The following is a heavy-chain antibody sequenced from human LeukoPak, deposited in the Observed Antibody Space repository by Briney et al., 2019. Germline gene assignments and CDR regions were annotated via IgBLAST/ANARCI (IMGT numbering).Heavy chain of an antibody. CDR3: ARERETYYDILTGYYHPDAFDI. J-gene: IGHJ3*02. CDR2: ISYDGSDK. D-gene: IGHD3-9*01. CDR1: GFTFSGYA. V-gene: IGHV3-30*04. Sequence: GGSLRLSCAASGFTFSGYAMHWVRQAPGKGLEWVAVISYDGSDKYYADSVKGRFTISRDNSKNTLYLEMNSLRPEDTAVYYCARERETYYDILTGYYHPDAFDIWGQGTTVTVSS.